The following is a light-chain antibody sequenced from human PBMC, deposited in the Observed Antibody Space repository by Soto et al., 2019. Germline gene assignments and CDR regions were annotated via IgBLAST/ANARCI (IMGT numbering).Light chain of an antibody. J-gene: IGKJ1*01. CDR2: DVS. CDR3: QQYTDWPPWT. V-gene: IGKV3-15*01. Sequence: EIVMTQSPATLAVSPGERATLSCRASQGVSSRLAWYQQKPGQAPRLIIYDVSTRSSDTPARFSGSGSGTEFAHTISRLQSEDFAIYYCQQYTDWPPWTFGQGTKVEIK. CDR1: QGVSSR.